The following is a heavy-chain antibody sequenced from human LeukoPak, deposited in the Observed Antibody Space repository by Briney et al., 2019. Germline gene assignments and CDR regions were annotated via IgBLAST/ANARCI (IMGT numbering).Heavy chain of an antibody. Sequence: GGSLRLSCAASGFTFSSYAMSWVRQAPGKGLEWVSAISGSGGSTYYADSVKGRFTISRDNSKNTLSLQMNSLRAEDTAVYYCAKVYNWNLWYFDYWGQGTLVTVSS. CDR3: AKVYNWNLWYFDY. D-gene: IGHD1-7*01. CDR2: ISGSGGST. V-gene: IGHV3-23*01. J-gene: IGHJ4*02. CDR1: GFTFSSYA.